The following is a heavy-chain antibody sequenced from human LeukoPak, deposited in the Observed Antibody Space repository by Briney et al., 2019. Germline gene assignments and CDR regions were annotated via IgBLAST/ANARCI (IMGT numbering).Heavy chain of an antibody. V-gene: IGHV4-61*01. D-gene: IGHD6-13*01. Sequence: PSETLSLTCTVSGASVRSDNYYWGWLRHPPGKGLEGLGYIYYRVGTNYNPSLKSRVTISLNMSKNQFSLSLSSVTAADTAVYYCARGAAATRGWGQGTLVTVSS. CDR1: GASVRSDNYY. CDR3: ARGAAATRG. J-gene: IGHJ4*02. CDR2: IYYRVGT.